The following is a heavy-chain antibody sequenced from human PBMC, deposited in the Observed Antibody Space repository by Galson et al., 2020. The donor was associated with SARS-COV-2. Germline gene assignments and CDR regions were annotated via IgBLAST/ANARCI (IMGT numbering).Heavy chain of an antibody. Sequence: SCKASGYTFTSYAMNWVRQAPGQGLEWMGWINTNTGNPTYAQGFTGRFVFSLDTSVSTAYLQISSLKAEDTAVYYCARANVVVAATDYYYYGMDVWGQGTTVTVSS. CDR2: INTNTGNP. CDR1: GYTFTSYA. D-gene: IGHD2-15*01. CDR3: ARANVVVAATDYYYYGMDV. V-gene: IGHV7-4-1*02. J-gene: IGHJ6*02.